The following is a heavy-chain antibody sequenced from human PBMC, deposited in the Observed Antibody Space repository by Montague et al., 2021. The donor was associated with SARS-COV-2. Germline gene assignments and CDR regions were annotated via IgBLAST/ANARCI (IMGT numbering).Heavy chain of an antibody. Sequence: SETLSLTCTVSGDSISSFYWNWIRQPAGKGLEWTGRIYASGGTNYNPSLKSRATMSVDTSKNQFSLKLNSVTAADTDVYYCGRGVVAATPAVDYWGRGTLVTVSS. CDR2: IYASGGT. CDR1: GDSISSFY. J-gene: IGHJ4*02. V-gene: IGHV4-4*07. CDR3: GRGVVAATPAVDY. D-gene: IGHD2-15*01.